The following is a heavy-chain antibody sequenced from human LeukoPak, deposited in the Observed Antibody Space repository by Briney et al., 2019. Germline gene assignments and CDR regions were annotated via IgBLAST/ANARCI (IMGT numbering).Heavy chain of an antibody. V-gene: IGHV3-74*01. CDR1: GFTFSNYR. CDR3: ARGVKESAQRRTWIQLWFYDWFDP. Sequence: GGSLRLSCAASGFTFSNYRMHWVRQVPGKGLVWVSSITNDGRSTNYADSVKGRLTISRDNAKNTLYLHMNSLRVEDTAVYYCARGVKESAQRRTWIQLWFYDWFDPWGQGTLVTVSS. CDR2: ITNDGRST. D-gene: IGHD5-18*01. J-gene: IGHJ5*02.